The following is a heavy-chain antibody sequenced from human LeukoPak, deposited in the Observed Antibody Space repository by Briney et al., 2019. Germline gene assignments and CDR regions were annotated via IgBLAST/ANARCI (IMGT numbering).Heavy chain of an antibody. D-gene: IGHD3-22*01. Sequence: PGGSLRLSCAASGFTFSSYEMNWVREAPGKGLEWVSYISSSGSTIFYADSVKGRFTISRDNAKNSLYLQMHSLRAEDTAVYYCARDGITMIRDWGQGTLVTVSS. J-gene: IGHJ4*02. V-gene: IGHV3-48*03. CDR1: GFTFSSYE. CDR2: ISSSGSTI. CDR3: ARDGITMIRD.